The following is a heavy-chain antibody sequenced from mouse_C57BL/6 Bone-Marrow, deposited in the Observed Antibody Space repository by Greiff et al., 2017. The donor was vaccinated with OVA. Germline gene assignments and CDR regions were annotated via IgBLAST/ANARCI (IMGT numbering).Heavy chain of an antibody. Sequence: EVKLVESGGGLVQPGGSLSLSCAASGFTFTDYYMSWVRQPPGKALEWLGFIRNKANGYTTEYSASVKGRFTISRDKSQRILYLQMNALRAEDSATYYCARCRGYYAMDYWGQGTSVTVSS. J-gene: IGHJ4*01. CDR3: ARCRGYYAMDY. CDR2: IRNKANGYTT. CDR1: GFTFTDYY. V-gene: IGHV7-3*01.